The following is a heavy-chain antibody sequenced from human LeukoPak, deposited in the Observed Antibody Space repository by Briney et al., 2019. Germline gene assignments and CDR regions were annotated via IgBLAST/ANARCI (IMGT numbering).Heavy chain of an antibody. CDR1: GFTFSSYA. V-gene: IGHV3-30*04. D-gene: IGHD6-19*01. CDR2: ISYDGSNK. CDR3: ARDHGSGDAFDI. Sequence: GRSLRLSCAASGFTFSSYAMHWVRQAPGKGLEWVAVISYDGSNKYYADSVKGRFTISRDNAKNTLYLQMNSLRAEDTAVYYCARDHGSGDAFDIWGQGTMVTVSS. J-gene: IGHJ3*02.